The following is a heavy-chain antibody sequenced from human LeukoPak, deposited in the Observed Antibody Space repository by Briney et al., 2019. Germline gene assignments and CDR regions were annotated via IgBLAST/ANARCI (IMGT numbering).Heavy chain of an antibody. V-gene: IGHV1-69*04. CDR1: GGTFSSYA. CDR3: ARSPTDHDAFDI. Sequence: ASVKVSCKASGGTFSSYAISRVRQAPGQGLEWMGRIIPILGIANYAQKFQGRVTITADKSTSTAYMELSSLRSEDTAVYYCARSPTDHDAFDIWGQGTMVTVSS. J-gene: IGHJ3*02. D-gene: IGHD4-17*01. CDR2: IIPILGIA.